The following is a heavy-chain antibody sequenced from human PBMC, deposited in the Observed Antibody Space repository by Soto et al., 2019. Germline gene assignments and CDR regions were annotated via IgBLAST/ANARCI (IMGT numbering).Heavy chain of an antibody. CDR1: GFTFSSYA. V-gene: IGHV3-30-3*01. J-gene: IGHJ4*02. CDR3: ARVGRGYWISTSCDGFDY. D-gene: IGHD2-2*01. CDR2: ISYGGSNK. Sequence: QVQLVESGGGVVQPGRSLRLSCAASGFTFSSYAMHWVRQAPGKGLEWVAVISYGGSNKYYADSVTGRFTISRDNSKNTLYLQMNSLGAEDTAVYYCARVGRGYWISTSCDGFDYWGQGTLVTVSS.